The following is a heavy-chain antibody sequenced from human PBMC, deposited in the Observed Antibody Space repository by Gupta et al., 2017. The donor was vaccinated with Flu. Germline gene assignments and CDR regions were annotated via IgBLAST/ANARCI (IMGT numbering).Heavy chain of an antibody. CDR2: IGSGGNT. CDR1: GVTFSDCH. V-gene: IGHV3-48*03. J-gene: IGHJ1*01. Sequence: EVQLVESGGDLVQSGGSLRLSCTASGVTFSDCHMSWVRQAPVRGLEWLSYIGSGGNTYYADSVRGRFTISRDNAKNSLYLQMNNLRYEDTAVYYCARDFDCAFQHWGQGILVTVSS. D-gene: IGHD3-9*01. CDR3: ARDFDCAFQH.